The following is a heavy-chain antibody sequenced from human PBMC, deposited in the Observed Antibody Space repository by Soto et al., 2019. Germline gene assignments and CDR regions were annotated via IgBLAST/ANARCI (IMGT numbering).Heavy chain of an antibody. CDR3: ARERDGSSWSSAESLQY. Sequence: ASVKVSRKASGYTFTSYGISWVRQAPGQGLEWMGWISAYNGNTNYAQKLQGRVTMTTDTSTGTAYMELRSLRSDDTAVFYCARERDGSSWSSAESLQYWGQGTLVTVSS. CDR2: ISAYNGNT. V-gene: IGHV1-18*04. J-gene: IGHJ1*01. D-gene: IGHD6-13*01. CDR1: GYTFTSYG.